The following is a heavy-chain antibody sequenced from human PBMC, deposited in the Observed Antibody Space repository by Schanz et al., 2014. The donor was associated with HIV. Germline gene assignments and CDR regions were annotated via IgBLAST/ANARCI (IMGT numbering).Heavy chain of an antibody. Sequence: VQLLESGGGLAQPGGSLRLSCAASGFTFSSYAMIWVRQAPGKGLEWVAVIWYDGSNKYYVDSVKGRFTISRDNSKNTLYLQMNSLRAEDTAVYYCAKDRITGTTGVPYYYYGMDVWGQGTTVTVSS. CDR1: GFTFSSYA. CDR2: IWYDGSNK. CDR3: AKDRITGTTGVPYYYYGMDV. V-gene: IGHV3-30*02. D-gene: IGHD1-7*01. J-gene: IGHJ6*02.